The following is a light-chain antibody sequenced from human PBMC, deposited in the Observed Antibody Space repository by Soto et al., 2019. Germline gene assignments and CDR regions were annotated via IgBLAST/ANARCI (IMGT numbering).Light chain of an antibody. V-gene: IGLV2-14*01. Sequence: QSVLTQPASVSGSPGQSITISCTVTSSDIGSYDYVSWYQQHPGKAPNLIIYEVTDRPSGVSNRFSGSKSGNTASLTISGLQAEDEADYSCSSFTSTSTRLFGSGTKVTVL. J-gene: IGLJ1*01. CDR2: EVT. CDR1: SSDIGSYDY. CDR3: SSFTSTSTRL.